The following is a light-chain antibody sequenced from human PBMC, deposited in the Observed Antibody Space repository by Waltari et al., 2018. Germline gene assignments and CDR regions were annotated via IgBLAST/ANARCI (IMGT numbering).Light chain of an antibody. CDR2: WAS. CDR3: HQYYATPPDGKT. V-gene: IGKV4-1*01. Sequence: DIVMTQSPDSLAVSLGERATINCKSSQSVLYSSNNKNYLAWYQQKAGQPPKLLIYWASNRESGVTDRFSGSGSGTDFTLTISSLQAEDVAVYYCHQYYATPPDGKTFGQGTKVEIK. J-gene: IGKJ1*01. CDR1: QSVLYSSNNKNY.